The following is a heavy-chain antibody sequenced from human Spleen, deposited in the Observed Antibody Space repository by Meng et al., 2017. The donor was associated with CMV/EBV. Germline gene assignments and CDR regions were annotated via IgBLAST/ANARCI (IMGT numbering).Heavy chain of an antibody. CDR1: RFSFTTNGVG. D-gene: IGHD1-26*01. CDR2: IYWNDNK. J-gene: IGHJ4*02. V-gene: IGHV2-5*01. Sequence: TFSRFSFTTNGVGVGWVRQSQGKALEWLALIYWNDNKFYSTSLIRRLTITKDTSENRVVLTMTDMDPVDTATYYCAHSGSYSYYFDYWGQGTLVTVSS. CDR3: AHSGSYSYYFDY.